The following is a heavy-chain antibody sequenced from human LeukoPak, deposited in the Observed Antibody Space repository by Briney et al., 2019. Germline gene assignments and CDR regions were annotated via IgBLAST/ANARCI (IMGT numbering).Heavy chain of an antibody. CDR1: GYTFTSYY. J-gene: IGHJ4*02. CDR2: SNPSGGST. CDR3: AICSDGSCYSRGGVDY. Sequence: ASVKVSCKASGYTFTSYYMHWVRQAPGQGLEWMGISNPSGGSTSYAQKFQGRVTMTRDTSTSTVYMELSSLRSEDTAVYYCAICSDGSCYSRGGVDYWGQGTLVTVSS. D-gene: IGHD2-15*01. V-gene: IGHV1-46*03.